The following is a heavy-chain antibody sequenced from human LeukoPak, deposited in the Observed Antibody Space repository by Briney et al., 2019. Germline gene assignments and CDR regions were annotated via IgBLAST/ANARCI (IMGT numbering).Heavy chain of an antibody. V-gene: IGHV4-59*01. J-gene: IGHJ6*02. Sequence: PSETLSLTCTVSGGSISSYYWSWIRQPPGKGLEWIGYIYDSGSTNYNASLKSRVTISVDTSKNQFSLKLSSVTAADTAVYYCARGYDFWSGYHYYYGMDVWGQGTTVTVSS. CDR2: IYDSGST. CDR3: ARGYDFWSGYHYYYGMDV. CDR1: GGSISSYY. D-gene: IGHD3-3*01.